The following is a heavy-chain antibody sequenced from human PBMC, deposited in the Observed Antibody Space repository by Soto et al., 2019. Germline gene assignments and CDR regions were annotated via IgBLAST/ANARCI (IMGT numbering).Heavy chain of an antibody. Sequence: SVKVSCKASGGTFSSYAISWVRQAPGQGLEWMGGIIPIFGTANCAQKFQGRVTITADESTSTAYMELSSLRSEDTAVYYCARGYYDSSGGAFDIWGQGTMVTVSS. V-gene: IGHV1-69*13. D-gene: IGHD3-22*01. J-gene: IGHJ3*02. CDR1: GGTFSSYA. CDR3: ARGYYDSSGGAFDI. CDR2: IIPIFGTA.